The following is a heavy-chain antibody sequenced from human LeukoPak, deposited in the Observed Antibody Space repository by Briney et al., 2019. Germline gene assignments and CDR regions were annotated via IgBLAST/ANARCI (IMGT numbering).Heavy chain of an antibody. CDR3: AREVGIVVVVAAKRAAFDI. CDR2: IYTSGST. V-gene: IGHV4-4*07. CDR1: GGSISSYY. J-gene: IGHJ3*02. D-gene: IGHD2-15*01. Sequence: SETLSLTCTVSGGSISSYYWSWIRQPAGKGLKWIGRIYTSGSTNYNPSLKSRVTMSVDTSKNQFSLKLSSVTAADTAVYYCAREVGIVVVVAAKRAAFDIWGQGTMVTVSS.